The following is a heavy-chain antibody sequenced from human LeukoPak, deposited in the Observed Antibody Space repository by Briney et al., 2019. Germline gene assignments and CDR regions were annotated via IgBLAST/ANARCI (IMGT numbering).Heavy chain of an antibody. J-gene: IGHJ4*02. CDR1: GFPVSSNY. D-gene: IGHD3-16*02. CDR3: ARAPYGVGYTAERDY. CDR2: IYRDDTT. Sequence: PGGSLRLSCAVSGFPVSSNYMSWVRQAPGKGLEWVSVIYRDDTTYYADSVKGRFTIFRDNSKNTLYLQMNSLRDDDTAVYYCARAPYGVGYTAERDYWGQGTLVTVSS. V-gene: IGHV3-53*01.